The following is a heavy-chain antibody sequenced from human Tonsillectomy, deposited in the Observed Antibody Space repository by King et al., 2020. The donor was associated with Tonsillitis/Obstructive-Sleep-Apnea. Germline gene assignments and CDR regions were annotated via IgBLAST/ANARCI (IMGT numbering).Heavy chain of an antibody. V-gene: IGHV3-23*04. Sequence: VQLVESGGGLVQPGGSLRLSCAASGFTFRNYTIAWVLQAPGKGLEWVSGIRGTSRTYYADSVKGRFTTSRSYSKNTLFLQMNSLTAEDTAVYYCAKTDGGDYFYMDVWGKGTTVTVSS. J-gene: IGHJ6*03. CDR3: AKTDGGDYFYMDV. CDR2: IRGTSRT. D-gene: IGHD3-16*01. CDR1: GFTFRNYT.